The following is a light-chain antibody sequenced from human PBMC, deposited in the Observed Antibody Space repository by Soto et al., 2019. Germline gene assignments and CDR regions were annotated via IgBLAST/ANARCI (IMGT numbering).Light chain of an antibody. CDR1: QSVRGY. V-gene: IGKV3-11*01. Sequence: EIVLTQSPATLSLSPGERATLSCRASQSVRGYLAWYQQKPGQAPRLLIYDASNRATGIPTRFSGSGSGTDFTLTISSLEPEDFAGYFCQQRSNWPSTFGGGTKVEIK. J-gene: IGKJ4*01. CDR3: QQRSNWPST. CDR2: DAS.